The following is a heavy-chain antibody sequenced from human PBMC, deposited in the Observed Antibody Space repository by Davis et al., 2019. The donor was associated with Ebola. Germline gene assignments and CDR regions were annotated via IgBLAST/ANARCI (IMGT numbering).Heavy chain of an antibody. D-gene: IGHD3-3*01. Sequence: GGSLRLSCAASGFTFSSYSMNWVRQAPGKGLEWVSSISSSSSYIYYADSVKGRFTVSRDNAKNSLYLQMNSLRAEDTAVYYCAREGHDFWSGTPNYWGQGTLVTVSS. CDR3: AREGHDFWSGTPNY. CDR1: GFTFSSYS. CDR2: ISSSSSYI. J-gene: IGHJ4*02. V-gene: IGHV3-21*01.